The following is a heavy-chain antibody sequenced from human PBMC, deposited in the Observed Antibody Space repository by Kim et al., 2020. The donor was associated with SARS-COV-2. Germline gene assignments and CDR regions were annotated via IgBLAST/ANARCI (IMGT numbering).Heavy chain of an antibody. V-gene: IGHV4-39*01. CDR3: ARLGRPPGRGVILWFDP. CDR1: GGSISSSSYY. CDR2: IYYSGST. D-gene: IGHD3-10*01. J-gene: IGHJ5*02. Sequence: SETLSLTCTVSGGSISSSSYYWGWIRQPPGKGLEWIGSIYYSGSTYYNPSLKSRVTISVDTSKNQFSLRLSSVTAADTAVYYCARLGRPPGRGVILWFDPWGQGTLVTVSS.